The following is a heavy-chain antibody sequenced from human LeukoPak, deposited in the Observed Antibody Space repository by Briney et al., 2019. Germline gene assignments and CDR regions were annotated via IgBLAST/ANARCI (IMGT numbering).Heavy chain of an antibody. D-gene: IGHD5/OR15-5a*01. V-gene: IGHV4-34*01. J-gene: IGHJ4*02. CDR1: GGSFSGYY. CDR2: INHSGST. Sequence: SETLSLTCAVYGGSFSGYYWSWIRQPPGKGPEWIGEINHSGSTNYNPSLKSRVTISVDTPKNQFSLKLSSVTAADTAVYYCARGSQSLVFFDYWGQGTLVTVSS. CDR3: ARGSQSLVFFDY.